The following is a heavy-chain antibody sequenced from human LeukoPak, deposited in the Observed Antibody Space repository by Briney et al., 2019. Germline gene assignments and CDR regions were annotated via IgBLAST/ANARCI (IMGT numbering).Heavy chain of an antibody. CDR2: IKQDGSEK. V-gene: IGHV3-7*01. CDR1: GFTFSNFW. Sequence: GGSLRLSCAASGFTFSNFWMTWVRQSPGKGLEWVANIKQDGSEKYYVDSVKGRFTISRDNAKNSLYLQMNSLRAEDTAVYYCARDRYMDVWGKGTTVTVSS. CDR3: ARDRYMDV. J-gene: IGHJ6*03.